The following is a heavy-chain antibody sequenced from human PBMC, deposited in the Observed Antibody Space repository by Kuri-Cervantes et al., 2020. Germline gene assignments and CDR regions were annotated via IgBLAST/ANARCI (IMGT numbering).Heavy chain of an antibody. CDR1: GYSFTGYY. CDR2: INPNSGGT. V-gene: IGHV1-2*02. CDR3: ARDVAAADRAVDY. Sequence: ASVKVSCKATGYSFTGYYIHWVRQAPGQGLEWMGWINPNSGGTNYAQKFQGRVTMTRDTSISTAYMELSRLRSDGTAVYYCARDVAAADRAVDYWGQGTLVTVSS. J-gene: IGHJ4*02. D-gene: IGHD6-13*01.